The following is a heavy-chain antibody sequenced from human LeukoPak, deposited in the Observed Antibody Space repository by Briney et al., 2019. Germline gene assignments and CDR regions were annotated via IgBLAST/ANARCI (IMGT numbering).Heavy chain of an antibody. Sequence: SETLSLTCTVSGGSISSSSYYWGWIRQPPGKGLEWIGSIYYSGSTYYNPSLKSRVTISVDTSKNQFSLKLSSVTAADTAVYYCARPKTRGSGNPTPFDYWGQGTLVTVSS. V-gene: IGHV4-39*01. J-gene: IGHJ4*02. CDR1: GGSISSSSYY. CDR2: IYYSGST. CDR3: ARPKTRGSGNPTPFDY. D-gene: IGHD3-3*01.